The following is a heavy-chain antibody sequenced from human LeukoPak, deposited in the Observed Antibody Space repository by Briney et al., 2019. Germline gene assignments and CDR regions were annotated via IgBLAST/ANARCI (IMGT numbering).Heavy chain of an antibody. CDR1: GGSISSSSYY. D-gene: IGHD4-17*01. CDR3: ARAGYGDYLRWYFDY. Sequence: PSETLSLTCTVSGGSISSSSYYWGWIRQPPGKGLEWIGSIYYSGSTYYNPSLKSRVTISVDTSKNQFSLKLSSVTAADTAVHYCARAGYGDYLRWYFDYWGQGTLVTVSS. CDR2: IYYSGST. J-gene: IGHJ4*02. V-gene: IGHV4-39*01.